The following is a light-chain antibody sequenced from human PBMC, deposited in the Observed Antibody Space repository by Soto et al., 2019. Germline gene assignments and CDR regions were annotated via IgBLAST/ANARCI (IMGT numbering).Light chain of an antibody. CDR2: DVS. CDR1: SSEVGGYNY. V-gene: IGLV2-14*01. CDR3: SSYTSSSTDV. Sequence: QSVLTQPASVSGSPGQSITISCTGTSSEVGGYNYVSWYQQHPGKAPKLVIYDVSNRPSGVSNRFSGSKSGNTASLTISGLQAEDEADYYCSSYTSSSTDVFGTGTKVTVL. J-gene: IGLJ1*01.